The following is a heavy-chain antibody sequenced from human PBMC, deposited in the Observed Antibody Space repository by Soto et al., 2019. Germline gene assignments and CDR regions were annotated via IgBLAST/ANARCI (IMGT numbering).Heavy chain of an antibody. CDR3: ARGTTYYDFWSGLRDYYYYYMDV. Sequence: QVQLQQWGAGLLKPSETLSLTCAVYGGSFSGYYWSWIRQPPGKGLEWIGEINHSGSTNYNPSLKSRVTISVDTSKNQFSLKLSSVTAADTAVYYCARGTTYYDFWSGLRDYYYYYMDVWGKGTTVTVSS. CDR1: GGSFSGYY. CDR2: INHSGST. J-gene: IGHJ6*03. D-gene: IGHD3-3*01. V-gene: IGHV4-34*01.